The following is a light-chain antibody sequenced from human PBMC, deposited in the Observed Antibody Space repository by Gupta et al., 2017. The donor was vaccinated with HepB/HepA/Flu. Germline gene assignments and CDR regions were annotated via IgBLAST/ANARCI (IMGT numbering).Light chain of an antibody. CDR1: QSLLHSNGYNY. Sequence: DIVMTQSPLSLPVTPGESASISCRSSQSLLHSNGYNYLHWYLQKPGQSPQLLIYLGSNRASGVPDRFSGSGSGTDFTLKISRVEADDVAVYYCMQASQTPPFTFGQGTRLEIK. J-gene: IGKJ5*01. CDR2: LGS. CDR3: MQASQTPPFT. V-gene: IGKV2-28*01.